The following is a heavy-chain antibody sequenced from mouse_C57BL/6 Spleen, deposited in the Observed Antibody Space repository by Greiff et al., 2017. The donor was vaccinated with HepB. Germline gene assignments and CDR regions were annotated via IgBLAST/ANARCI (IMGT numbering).Heavy chain of an antibody. Sequence: EVKVEESGGGLVKPGGSLKLSCAASGFTFSSYAMSWVRQTPEKRLEWVATISDGGSYTYYPDNVKGRFTISRDNAKNNLYLQMSHLKSEDTAMYYCARGEGDEAYWGQGTLVTVSA. CDR3: ARGEGDEAY. J-gene: IGHJ3*01. V-gene: IGHV5-4*03. CDR2: ISDGGSYT. CDR1: GFTFSSYA. D-gene: IGHD3-3*01.